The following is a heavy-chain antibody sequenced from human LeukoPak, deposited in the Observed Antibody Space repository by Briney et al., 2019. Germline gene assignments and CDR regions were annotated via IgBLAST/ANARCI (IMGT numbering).Heavy chain of an antibody. V-gene: IGHV3-30*04. Sequence: GRSLRLSREVSGFTFSNYAVHWVRQAPGRGLERVAVISHDDGSNTYYADSVKGRFTVSRDNSKNTLYLLMNSLRLEDTAMYFCARRDAYNLDYWGRGTLVTVSS. CDR2: ISHDDGSNT. CDR3: ARRDAYNLDY. D-gene: IGHD5-24*01. CDR1: GFTFSNYA. J-gene: IGHJ4*02.